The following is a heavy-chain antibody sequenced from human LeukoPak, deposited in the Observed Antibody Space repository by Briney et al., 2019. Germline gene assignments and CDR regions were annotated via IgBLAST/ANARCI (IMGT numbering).Heavy chain of an antibody. V-gene: IGHV3-30*03. CDR1: GFTFSSYG. D-gene: IGHD2-2*01. Sequence: PGRSLRLSCAASGFTFSSYGMHWVRQAPGKGLEWVAVISYDGSNKYYADSVKGRFTISRDNSKNTLYLQMNSLRAEDTAVYYCMMVVPAATRTTWGQGTLVTVSS. CDR3: MMVVPAATRTT. CDR2: ISYDGSNK. J-gene: IGHJ4*02.